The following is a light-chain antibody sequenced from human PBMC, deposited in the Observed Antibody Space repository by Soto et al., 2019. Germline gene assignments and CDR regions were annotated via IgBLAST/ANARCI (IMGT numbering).Light chain of an antibody. CDR3: QQSTNRPHT. CDR1: QSIGSN. CDR2: GAF. Sequence: EIVMTQSPATLSVSPGERATLSCRASQSIGSNLAWYQQKPGQAPRLLIYGAFTRATGIPARFSGSGSGTEFTLTISSLQSEDFAVYYCQQSTNRPHTFGQGTKVEIK. J-gene: IGKJ1*01. V-gene: IGKV3-15*01.